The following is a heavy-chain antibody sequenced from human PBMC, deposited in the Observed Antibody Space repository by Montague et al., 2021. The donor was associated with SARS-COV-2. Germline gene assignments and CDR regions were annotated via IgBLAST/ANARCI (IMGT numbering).Heavy chain of an antibody. V-gene: IGHV4-59*01. D-gene: IGHD3-16*01. CDR1: GGSISRYF. Sequence: SETLSLTCTVSGGSISRYFWNWIRQTPGKGLEWMGYVHDIESSIYNPSLQSRITILLDTPKNQFSLRLNAVTAADTAVYYCARVTLGGRDGRYHQYDGLDSWGQGILVTVSS. CDR2: VHDIESS. J-gene: IGHJ4*02. CDR3: ARVTLGGRDGRYHQYDGLDS.